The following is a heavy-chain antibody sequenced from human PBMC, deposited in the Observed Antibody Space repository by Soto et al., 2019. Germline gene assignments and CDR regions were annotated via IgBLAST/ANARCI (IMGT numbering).Heavy chain of an antibody. V-gene: IGHV4-59*01. J-gene: IGHJ4*02. CDR2: IYYSGST. CDR1: GGSISSYY. CDR3: ARVEVYSSSWYLDY. D-gene: IGHD6-13*01. Sequence: SETLSLTCTVSGGSISSYYWSWIRQPPGKGLEWIGYIYYSGSTNYNPSLKSRVTISVDTSKNQFSLKLSSVTAADTAVYYCARVEVYSSSWYLDYWGQGTLVTVSS.